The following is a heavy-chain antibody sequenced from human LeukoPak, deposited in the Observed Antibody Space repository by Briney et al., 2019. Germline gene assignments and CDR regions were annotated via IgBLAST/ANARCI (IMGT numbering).Heavy chain of an antibody. D-gene: IGHD7-27*01. Sequence: PGGSLRLSCAASGFTFNDYYMSWIRQAPGKGLEWLSYINIGGTNTHYADSVKGRFTISRDNTKKSLYLQMNSLRAEDTAVYFCVRDLGHSRHYFEYWGQGALVTVSS. CDR2: INIGGTNT. V-gene: IGHV3-11*04. CDR1: GFTFNDYY. CDR3: VRDLGHSRHYFEY. J-gene: IGHJ4*02.